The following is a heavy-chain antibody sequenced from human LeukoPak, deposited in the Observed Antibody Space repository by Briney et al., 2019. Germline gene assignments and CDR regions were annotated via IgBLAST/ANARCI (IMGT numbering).Heavy chain of an antibody. V-gene: IGHV3-21*01. CDR1: GFTLRSYT. CDR3: ARVHSSGWYT. J-gene: IGHJ5*02. CDR2: IGISSNKI. Sequence: GSLRLSCAASGFTLRSYTMNWVRQAPGKGLEWVSSIGISSNKIYYADSVKGRFIISRDNAKNTLYLQMNSLRAEDTAVYYCARVHSSGWYTWGQGTLVTVSS. D-gene: IGHD6-19*01.